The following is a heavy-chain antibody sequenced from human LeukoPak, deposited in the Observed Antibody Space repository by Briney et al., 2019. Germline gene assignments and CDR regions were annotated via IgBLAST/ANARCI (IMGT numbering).Heavy chain of an antibody. CDR1: GGSISSGDYY. CDR2: IYYSGST. J-gene: IGHJ6*02. Sequence: PSETLSLTCTVSGGSISSGDYYWSWIRQPPGKGLEWIGYIYYSGSTYHNPSLKSRVTISVDTSKNQFSLKLSSVTAADTAVYYCARSLRVVIRNGYYYYGMDVWGQGTTVTVSS. D-gene: IGHD3-22*01. V-gene: IGHV4-30-4*01. CDR3: ARSLRVVIRNGYYYYGMDV.